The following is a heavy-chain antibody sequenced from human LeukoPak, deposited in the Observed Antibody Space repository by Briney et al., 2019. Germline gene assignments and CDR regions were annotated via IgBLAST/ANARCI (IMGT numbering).Heavy chain of an antibody. D-gene: IGHD3-22*01. Sequence: EASVKVSCKASGYTFTGYYMHWVRQAPGQGLEWMGWINPNSGGTNYAQKFQGRVTMTRDTSISTAYMELSRLRSDDTAVYYCAREYYYDSSDKGDYWGQGTLVTVSS. CDR1: GYTFTGYY. CDR3: AREYYYDSSDKGDY. CDR2: INPNSGGT. J-gene: IGHJ4*02. V-gene: IGHV1-2*02.